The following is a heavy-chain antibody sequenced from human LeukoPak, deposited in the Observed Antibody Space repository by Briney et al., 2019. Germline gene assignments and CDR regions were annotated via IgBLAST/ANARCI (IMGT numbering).Heavy chain of an antibody. CDR1: GFTFSSYD. V-gene: IGHV3-13*01. Sequence: PAGSLRLSCAASGFTFSSYDMHWVRQATGKGLEWVSAIGTAGDTYYPGSVKGRFTISRENAKNSLYLQMNSLRAGDTAVYYCARGLYYYGSGSYYNPMWFDPWGQGTLVTVSS. CDR3: ARGLYYYGSGSYYNPMWFDP. CDR2: IGTAGDT. D-gene: IGHD3-10*01. J-gene: IGHJ5*02.